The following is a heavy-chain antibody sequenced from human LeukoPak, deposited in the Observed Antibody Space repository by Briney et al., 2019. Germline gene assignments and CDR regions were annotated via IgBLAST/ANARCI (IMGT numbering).Heavy chain of an antibody. CDR3: ATGSDILTGYFVQ. D-gene: IGHD3-9*01. J-gene: IGHJ4*02. Sequence: GASVKVSCKASGGTFSSYSIAWVRQAPGQGLEWVGRIIPVLGIPNYAKTFQGRVTITADKSTSTAYMELSSLRSEDTAVYYCATGSDILTGYFVQWGQGTLVTVSS. CDR1: GGTFSSYS. CDR2: IIPVLGIP. V-gene: IGHV1-69*04.